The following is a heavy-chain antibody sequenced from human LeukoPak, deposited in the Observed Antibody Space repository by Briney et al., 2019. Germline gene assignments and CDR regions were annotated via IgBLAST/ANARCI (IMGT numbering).Heavy chain of an antibody. V-gene: IGHV4-59*08. CDR2: IYSSGST. CDR1: GGSISNYF. J-gene: IGHJ4*02. D-gene: IGHD7-27*01. CDR3: ARRPTGDPRFDY. Sequence: SSETLSLTCSVSGGSISNYFWTWIRQPPGKGLEWIGYIYSSGSTYYNPSLKSRVTISVDTSKNRFSLKLSTVTAADTAVYYCARRPTGDPRFDYWGQGTLVTVSS.